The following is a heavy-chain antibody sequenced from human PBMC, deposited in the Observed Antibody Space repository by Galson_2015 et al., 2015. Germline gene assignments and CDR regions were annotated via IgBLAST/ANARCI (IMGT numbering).Heavy chain of an antibody. V-gene: IGHV1-18*01. Sequence: SVKVSCKASGYTFTSYGISWVRQAPGQGLEWMGWISAYNGNTNYAQKLQGRVTMTTDTSTSTAYMELRSLRSDDTAVYYCARVGYYDSSGYLRAFDIWGQGTMVTVSS. CDR2: ISAYNGNT. D-gene: IGHD3-22*01. CDR1: GYTFTSYG. CDR3: ARVGYYDSSGYLRAFDI. J-gene: IGHJ3*02.